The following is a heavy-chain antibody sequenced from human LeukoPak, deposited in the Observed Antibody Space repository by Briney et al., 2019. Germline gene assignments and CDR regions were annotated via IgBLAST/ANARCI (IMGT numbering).Heavy chain of an antibody. Sequence: PGGSLRLSCAASGFTFSSYNMNWVRQAPGKGLEWVSSISTSGSYKYYADSVKGRFTISRDNAKNSMYLQMNSLRAEDTAVYYCAKEYGSGSYYPYWGQGTLVTVSS. CDR1: GFTFSSYN. V-gene: IGHV3-21*04. CDR3: AKEYGSGSYYPY. CDR2: ISTSGSYK. J-gene: IGHJ4*02. D-gene: IGHD3-10*01.